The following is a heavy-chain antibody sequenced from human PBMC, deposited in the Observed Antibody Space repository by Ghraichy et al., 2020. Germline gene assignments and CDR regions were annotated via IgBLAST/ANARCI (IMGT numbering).Heavy chain of an antibody. CDR1: GFTFSSYA. V-gene: IGHV3-30-3*01. CDR2: ISYDGSNK. D-gene: IGHD3-22*01. CDR3: AREGSSGYSSAPYYFDY. Sequence: GGSLRLSCAASGFTFSSYAMHWVRQAPGKGLEWVAVISYDGSNKYYADSVKGRFTISRDNSKNTLYLQMNSLRAEDTAVYYCAREGSSGYSSAPYYFDYWGQGTLVTVSS. J-gene: IGHJ4*02.